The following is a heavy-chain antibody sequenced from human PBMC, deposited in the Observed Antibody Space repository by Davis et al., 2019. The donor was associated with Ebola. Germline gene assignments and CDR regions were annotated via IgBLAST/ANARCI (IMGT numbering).Heavy chain of an antibody. J-gene: IGHJ3*02. Sequence: PGGSLRLSCQGSGYSFSTSWIGWVRQMPGKGLEWMGIAYPGDSATRYSPSFQGRVTMSVDRSITTAYLQLSSLKASDTAMYYCARQRGRRAYDIWGQGTMVTVSS. CDR2: AYPGDSAT. CDR3: ARQRGRRAYDI. CDR1: GYSFSTSW. D-gene: IGHD3-16*01. V-gene: IGHV5-51*01.